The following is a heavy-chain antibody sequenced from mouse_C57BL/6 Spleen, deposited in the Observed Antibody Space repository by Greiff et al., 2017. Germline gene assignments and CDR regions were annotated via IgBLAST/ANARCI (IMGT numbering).Heavy chain of an antibody. CDR2: IYPRSGNT. CDR1: GYPFTSYG. CDR3: ARYDGYCESY. D-gene: IGHD2-3*01. J-gene: IGHJ3*01. Sequence: QVQLQQSGAELARPGASVKLSCKASGYPFTSYGLSWVKQRTGQGLEWIGEIYPRSGNTYYTEKFKGKSTLTADKSSSTAYVELRSLTSEDSAVYFCARYDGYCESYWGQGTLVTVSA. V-gene: IGHV1-81*01.